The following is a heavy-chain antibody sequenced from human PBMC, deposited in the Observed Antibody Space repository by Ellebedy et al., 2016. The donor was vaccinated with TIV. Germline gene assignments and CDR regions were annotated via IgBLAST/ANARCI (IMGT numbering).Heavy chain of an antibody. CDR1: GFIFSSYA. CDR2: ISSGSGGST. Sequence: GESLKISCAASGFIFSSYAMSWVRQAPGKGLEWVSAISSGSGGSTFYADSVKGRFTISRDNSKKTLYLQMNSLRADDTAVYYCAKGRGGGSDSSAPRYYFDYWGLGTLVTVSS. J-gene: IGHJ4*02. CDR3: AKGRGGGSDSSAPRYYFDY. D-gene: IGHD3-22*01. V-gene: IGHV3-23*01.